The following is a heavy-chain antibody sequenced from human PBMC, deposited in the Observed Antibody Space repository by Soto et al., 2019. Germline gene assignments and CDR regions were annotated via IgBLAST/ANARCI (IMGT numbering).Heavy chain of an antibody. CDR1: GYTFTSYG. V-gene: IGHV1-18*01. D-gene: IGHD1-26*01. J-gene: IGHJ6*02. Sequence: GASVKVSCKASGYTFTSYGISWVRQAPGQGLEWMGWISAYNGNTNYAQKHQGRVTMTTDTSTSTAYMELSSLRSEDTAVYYCARCFPTTTLSPPYYYYYGMDVWGQGTTVTVSS. CDR3: ARCFPTTTLSPPYYYYYGMDV. CDR2: ISAYNGNT.